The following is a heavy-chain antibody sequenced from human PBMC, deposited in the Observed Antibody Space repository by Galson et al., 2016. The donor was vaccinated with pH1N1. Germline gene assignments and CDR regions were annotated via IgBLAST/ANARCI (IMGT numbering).Heavy chain of an antibody. CDR1: GFILSSSR. J-gene: IGHJ6*02. Sequence: SLRLSCAGSGFILSSSRMNWVRQAPGKGLEWVSSINRNRRNIFYAESVKGRFTTPRDNAKNSLYLQMHSLRAEDTGVYYCAREGITVFGVSVWGQGTTVTVSS. CDR3: AREGITVFGVSV. V-gene: IGHV3-21*01. CDR2: INRNRRNI. D-gene: IGHD3-3*01.